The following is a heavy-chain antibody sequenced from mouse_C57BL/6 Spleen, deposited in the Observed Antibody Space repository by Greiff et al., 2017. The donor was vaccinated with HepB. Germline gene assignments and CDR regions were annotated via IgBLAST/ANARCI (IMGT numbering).Heavy chain of an antibody. V-gene: IGHV1-80*01. CDR2: IYPGDGDT. CDR3: ARRAGTGGAMDY. D-gene: IGHD4-1*01. Sequence: VQLQQSGAELVKPGASVKISCKASGYAFSSYWMNWVKQRPGKGLEWIGQIYPGDGDTNYNGKFKGKATLTADKSSSTAYMQLSSLTSEDSAVYFCARRAGTGGAMDYWGQGTSVTVSS. CDR1: GYAFSSYW. J-gene: IGHJ4*01.